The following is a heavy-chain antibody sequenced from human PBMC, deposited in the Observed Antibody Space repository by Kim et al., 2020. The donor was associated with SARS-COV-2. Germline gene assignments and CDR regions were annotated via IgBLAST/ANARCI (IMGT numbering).Heavy chain of an antibody. Sequence: KFQGRDTMTRDTSTSTVYMGLSSLRSEDTAVYYCARGGNVLRYFDWNFDYWGQGTLVTVSS. J-gene: IGHJ4*02. D-gene: IGHD3-9*01. V-gene: IGHV1-46*01. CDR3: ARGGNVLRYFDWNFDY.